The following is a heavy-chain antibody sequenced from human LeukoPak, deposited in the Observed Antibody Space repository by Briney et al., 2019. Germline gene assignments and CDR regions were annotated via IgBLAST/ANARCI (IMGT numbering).Heavy chain of an antibody. V-gene: IGHV3-21*04. D-gene: IGHD3-10*01. CDR1: GFTFSSYS. J-gene: IGHJ4*02. CDR3: ARSITMVRGVIIPLDFDY. CDR2: ISSSSSYI. Sequence: GSLRLSCAASGFTFSSYSMNWVRQAPGKGLEWVSSISSSSSYIYYADSVQGRFTISRDNAKNSLYLQMNSLRAEDTAVYYCARSITMVRGVIIPLDFDYWGQGTLVTVSS.